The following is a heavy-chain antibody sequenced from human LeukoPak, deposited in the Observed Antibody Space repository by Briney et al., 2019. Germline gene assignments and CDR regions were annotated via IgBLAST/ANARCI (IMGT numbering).Heavy chain of an antibody. CDR2: MNSNSGNT. D-gene: IGHD1-26*01. CDR1: GYTFTSYG. J-gene: IGHJ6*02. CDR3: ARRSYSGYGMDV. V-gene: IGHV1-8*03. Sequence: ASVKVSCKASGYTFTSYGISWVRQAAGQGLEWMGWMNSNSGNTGYAQKFQGRVTFTRDTSISTAYMELYSLTSDDTAVYYCARRSYSGYGMDVWGQGTTVTVSS.